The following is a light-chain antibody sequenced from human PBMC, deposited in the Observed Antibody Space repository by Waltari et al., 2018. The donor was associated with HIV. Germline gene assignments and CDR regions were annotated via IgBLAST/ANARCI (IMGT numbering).Light chain of an antibody. V-gene: IGLV3-9*01. Sequence: SSELTQPVSVSVALGQTARITCGGNNIGSYHVNWYKQRPGQAPILVLDRDSNRASGIPDRFSGSNSGNTATLTIARAQVGDEGDFYCQVWDSSTVLFGGGTKLIVL. J-gene: IGLJ2*01. CDR1: NIGSYH. CDR3: QVWDSSTVL. CDR2: RDS.